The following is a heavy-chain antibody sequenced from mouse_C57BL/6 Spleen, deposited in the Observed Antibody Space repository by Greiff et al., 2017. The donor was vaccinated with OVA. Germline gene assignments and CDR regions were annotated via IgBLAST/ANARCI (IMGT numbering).Heavy chain of an antibody. V-gene: IGHV1-61*01. Sequence: VQLQQPGAELVRPGSSVKLSCKASGYTFTSYWMDWVKQRPGQGLEWIGNIYPSDSETHYNQKFKDKATLTVDKSSSTAYMQLSSLTSEDSAVYYCARSEDYDGYYFDYWGQGTTLTVSS. J-gene: IGHJ2*01. CDR1: GYTFTSYW. CDR3: ARSEDYDGYYFDY. CDR2: IYPSDSET. D-gene: IGHD2-4*01.